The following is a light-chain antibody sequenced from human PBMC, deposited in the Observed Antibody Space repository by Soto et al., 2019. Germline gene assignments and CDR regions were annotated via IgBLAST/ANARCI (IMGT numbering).Light chain of an antibody. CDR2: GAS. J-gene: IGKJ2*01. CDR1: QSVSSNY. Sequence: EIVLTQSPGTLSLSPGERATLSCRASQSVSSNYLAWYQQKPGQAPRLLIYGASSRATGIPDRFSGVGSGTDFTLTISRLEPEDLAVYYCQQYGSSPYTFGQGTKLEIK. CDR3: QQYGSSPYT. V-gene: IGKV3-20*01.